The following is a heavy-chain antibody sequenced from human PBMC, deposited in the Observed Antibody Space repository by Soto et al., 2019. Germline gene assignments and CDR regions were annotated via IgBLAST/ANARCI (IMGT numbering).Heavy chain of an antibody. D-gene: IGHD1-20*01. J-gene: IGHJ4*02. CDR2: ISYDGSNK. CDR1: GVPLSSYS. CDR3: AKDLSDNWNRGPTFDY. V-gene: IGHV3-30*18. Sequence: PGGSLRLSCAASGVPLSSYSMNWVRQAPGKGLEWVAVISYDGSNKYYADSVKGRFTISRDNSKNTLYLQMNSLRAEDTAVYYCAKDLSDNWNRGPTFDYWGQGTLVTVSS.